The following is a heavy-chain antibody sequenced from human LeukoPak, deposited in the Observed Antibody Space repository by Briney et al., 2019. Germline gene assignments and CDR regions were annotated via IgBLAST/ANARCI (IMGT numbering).Heavy chain of an antibody. CDR2: INPSGGST. CDR3: ARDHRLFYDSSGYYYDY. CDR1: GYTFTSYY. V-gene: IGHV1-46*01. Sequence: ASVKVSCKASGYTFTSYYMHWVRQAPGQGLEWMGIINPSGGSTSYAQKFQGRVTMTRGMSTSTVYMELSSLRSEDTAVYYCARDHRLFYDSSGYYYDYWGQGTLVTVSS. J-gene: IGHJ4*02. D-gene: IGHD3-22*01.